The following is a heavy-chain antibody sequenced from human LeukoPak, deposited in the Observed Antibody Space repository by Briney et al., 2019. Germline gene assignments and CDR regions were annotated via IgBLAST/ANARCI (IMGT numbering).Heavy chain of an antibody. V-gene: IGHV4-31*03. CDR1: GGSISSGGYY. CDR2: IYYSGST. Sequence: SETLSLTCNVSGGSISSGGYYWSWIRQHPGTGLEWIGYIYYSGSTYYNPSLKSRVTISVDTSKNQFSLKLSSVTAADTAVYYCARAYGDYGGLYYYYYGMDVWGQGTTVTVSS. J-gene: IGHJ6*02. CDR3: ARAYGDYGGLYYYYYGMDV. D-gene: IGHD4-17*01.